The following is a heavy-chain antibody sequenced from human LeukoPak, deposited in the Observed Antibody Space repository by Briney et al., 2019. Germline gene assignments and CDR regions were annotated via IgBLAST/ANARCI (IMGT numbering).Heavy chain of an antibody. CDR3: AKDGGSGSYYNSQVDY. CDR2: ISGSGGST. Sequence: GGSLRLSCAASAFTFSSYTMSWVRQAPGKGLEWVSAISGSGGSTYYADSVKGRFTISRDNSKNTLYLQMNSLRAEDTAVYYCAKDGGSGSYYNSQVDYWGQGTLVTVSS. V-gene: IGHV3-23*01. D-gene: IGHD3-10*01. J-gene: IGHJ4*02. CDR1: AFTFSSYT.